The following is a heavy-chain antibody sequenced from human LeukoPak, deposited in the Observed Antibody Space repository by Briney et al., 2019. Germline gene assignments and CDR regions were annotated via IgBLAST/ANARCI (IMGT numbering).Heavy chain of an antibody. CDR2: SFYSGST. V-gene: IGHV4-39*07. Sequence: NPSETLSLTCTVSGDSISSSSYYWEWIRQPPGKGLEWIGGSFYSGSTYYNPSLKSRVTISVDTSKNQFSLKLSSVTAADTAVYYCARRQVVAASGAGYYMDVWGKGTTVTISS. CDR1: GDSISSSSYY. CDR3: ARRQVVAASGAGYYMDV. D-gene: IGHD2-15*01. J-gene: IGHJ6*03.